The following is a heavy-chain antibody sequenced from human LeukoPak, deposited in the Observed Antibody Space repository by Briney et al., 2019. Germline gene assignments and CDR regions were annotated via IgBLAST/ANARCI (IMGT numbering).Heavy chain of an antibody. Sequence: ASVKVSCKASGYTFTSYDINWVRQATGQGLEWMGWMNPNSGNTGYAQKFQGRVTMTRNTSISTAYTELSSLRSEDTAVYYCARVQSRARLSVPHWFDPWGQGTLVTVSS. CDR1: GYTFTSYD. CDR2: MNPNSGNT. CDR3: ARVQSRARLSVPHWFDP. J-gene: IGHJ5*02. D-gene: IGHD3-16*02. V-gene: IGHV1-8*01.